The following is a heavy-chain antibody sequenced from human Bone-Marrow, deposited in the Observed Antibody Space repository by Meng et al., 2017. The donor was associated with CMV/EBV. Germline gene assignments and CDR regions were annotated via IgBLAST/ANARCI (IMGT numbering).Heavy chain of an antibody. Sequence: GGSLRLSCAASGFTFSNSDMNWVHQAPGKRLEWVSGVSWNGSRTHYADSVKGRFIISRDNSRNTLYLQTNSLRAEDTAVYYCVRIPLGDCSSTSCYLRGGWFDPWGQGTLVTVYS. D-gene: IGHD2-2*01. CDR3: VRIPLGDCSSTSCYLRGGWFDP. V-gene: IGHV3-35*01. CDR2: VSWNGSRT. J-gene: IGHJ5*02. CDR1: GFTFSNSD.